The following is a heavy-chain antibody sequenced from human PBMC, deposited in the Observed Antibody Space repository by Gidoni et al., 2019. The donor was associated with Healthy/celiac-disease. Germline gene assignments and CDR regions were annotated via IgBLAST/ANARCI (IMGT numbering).Heavy chain of an antibody. V-gene: IGHV3-23*01. J-gene: IGHJ6*02. CDR3: AKPPGGIFGPVTGGMDV. CDR1: GFTFSSSA. D-gene: IGHD3-3*01. CDR2: IRGSGGST. Sequence: EVQLLESGGGLVQPGGSLRLSCSASGFTFSSSAMGWVRQAPGKGLEWVSAIRGSGGSTYYADSVKGRFTISRDNSKNTLYLQMNSLRAEDTAVYYCAKPPGGIFGPVTGGMDVWGQGTTVTVSS.